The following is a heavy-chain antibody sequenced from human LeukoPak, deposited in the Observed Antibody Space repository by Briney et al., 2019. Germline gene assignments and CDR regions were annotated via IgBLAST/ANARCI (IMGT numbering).Heavy chain of an antibody. V-gene: IGHV3-23*01. J-gene: IGHJ4*02. CDR2: VSGSGGGT. D-gene: IGHD2-15*01. CDR3: ANLRGRGAYACSGASCYSY. Sequence: PWGSLTLSCEVSGFTFSSYAMSWVRQAPGKGLEWVSGVSGSGGGTYYTDSVKGRFTISRDNSKNTLFLQMNSLRVEDTAVYYCANLRGRGAYACSGASCYSYWGQGTLVTVSP. CDR1: GFTFSSYA.